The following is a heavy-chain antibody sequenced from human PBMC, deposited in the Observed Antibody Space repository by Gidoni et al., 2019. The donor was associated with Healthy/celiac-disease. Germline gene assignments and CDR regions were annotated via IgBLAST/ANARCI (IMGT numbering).Heavy chain of an antibody. Sequence: QVQRVQSGAEVKKPGASVEGSGRASGDTFTGYYMHWVRQAPGQGLEWMGWINPNSGGTNYAQKFQGWVPMTSATSISTAYMELSRLRSDDTAVYYCASGLCGDCHRDWFDPWGQGTLVTVSS. CDR2: INPNSGGT. J-gene: IGHJ5*02. CDR1: GDTFTGYY. CDR3: ASGLCGDCHRDWFDP. V-gene: IGHV1-2*04. D-gene: IGHD2-21*02.